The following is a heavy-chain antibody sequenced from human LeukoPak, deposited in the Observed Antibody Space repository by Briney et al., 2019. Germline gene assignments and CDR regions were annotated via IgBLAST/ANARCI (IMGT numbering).Heavy chain of an antibody. D-gene: IGHD2-15*01. CDR2: ISTDGYTT. J-gene: IGHJ4*02. CDR1: GLSFSAYK. CDR3: VVGGSPGY. V-gene: IGHV3-74*01. Sequence: GGSLRLSCAASGLSFSAYKMHWVRQAPRKGLVWVSRISTDGYTTDYADFVQGRFTASRDNTKNTWSLEMNSLRAEDTAVYYCVVGGSPGYWGQGTLVAVSS.